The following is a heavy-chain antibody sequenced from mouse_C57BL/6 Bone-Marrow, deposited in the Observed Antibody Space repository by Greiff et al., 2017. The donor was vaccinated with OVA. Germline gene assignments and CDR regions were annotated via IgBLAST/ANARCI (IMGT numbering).Heavy chain of an antibody. CDR2: IYPGSGST. V-gene: IGHV1-55*01. CDR3: ARRYYGSSCYFDV. CDR1: GYTFTSYW. Sequence: QVQLQQPGAELVKPGASVKLSCKASGYTFTSYWITWVKQRPGQGLEWIGDIYPGSGSTNYNEKFKGKATLTVDTSSSTAYMQLSSLTSEDSAVYDCARRYYGSSCYFDVWGTGTTVTVSS. J-gene: IGHJ1*03. D-gene: IGHD1-1*01.